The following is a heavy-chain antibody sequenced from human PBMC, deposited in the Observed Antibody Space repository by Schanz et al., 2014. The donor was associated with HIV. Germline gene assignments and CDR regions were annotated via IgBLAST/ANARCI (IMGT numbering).Heavy chain of an antibody. CDR2: ISHSGIT. Sequence: QLQLQESGSGLVKPSQTLSLTCAVSGGSISSGDYSWSWIRQPPGKGLEWIGYISHSGITYYSPSLKRRVIISIGRSSNQFSLKLSSVTAADTAVYYCARVTVVEALYYFDYWGQGTLVTVSS. CDR1: GGSISSGDYS. D-gene: IGHD2-15*01. J-gene: IGHJ4*02. CDR3: ARVTVVEALYYFDY. V-gene: IGHV4-30-2*01.